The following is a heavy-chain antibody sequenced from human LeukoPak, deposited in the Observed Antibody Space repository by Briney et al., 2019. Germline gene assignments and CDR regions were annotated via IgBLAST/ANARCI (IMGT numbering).Heavy chain of an antibody. Sequence: ASVKVSCKASGYTFTGYYMHWVRQAPGQGLEWMGWINPNSGGTNYAQKFQGRVTTTRDTSISTAYMELSRLRSDDTAVYYCARGTAGSRSIAVAGRGYFQHWGQGTLVTVSS. D-gene: IGHD6-19*01. CDR3: ARGTAGSRSIAVAGRGYFQH. J-gene: IGHJ1*01. CDR1: GYTFTGYY. V-gene: IGHV1-2*02. CDR2: INPNSGGT.